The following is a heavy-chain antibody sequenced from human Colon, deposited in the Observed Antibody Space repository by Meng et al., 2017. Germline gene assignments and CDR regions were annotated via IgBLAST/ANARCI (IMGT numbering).Heavy chain of an antibody. D-gene: IGHD3-16*01. V-gene: IGHV1-18*01. CDR2: VSVYTT. J-gene: IGHJ5*02. CDR3: ARTPFGGAVGTIGNWFDP. Sequence: VRVVQFGAEVKKPGGSGKVSCKASGYTFSSSGISWVRQAPGQGLEWMGWVSVYTTNYARKFQDRVTMTTDTSTNTAYMELRSLRSDDTAVYYCARTPFGGAVGTIGNWFDPWGQGTLVTVSS. CDR1: GYTFSSSG.